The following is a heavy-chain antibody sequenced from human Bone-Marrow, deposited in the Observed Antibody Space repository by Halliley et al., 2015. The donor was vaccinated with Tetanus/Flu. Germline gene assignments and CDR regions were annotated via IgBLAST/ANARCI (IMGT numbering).Heavy chain of an antibody. Sequence: LEWVSSISSSSSHIYYIDSVKGRCAISRDNAQNSVSLQIDSLRAEDTAVYYCARSLHEWGYGMDVWGQGTTVTVSS. CDR3: ARSLHEWGYGMDV. D-gene: IGHD2-21*02. V-gene: IGHV3-21*01. CDR2: ISSSSSHI. J-gene: IGHJ6*02.